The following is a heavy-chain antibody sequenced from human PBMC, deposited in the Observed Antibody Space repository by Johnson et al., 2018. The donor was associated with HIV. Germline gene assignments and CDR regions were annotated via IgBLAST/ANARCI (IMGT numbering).Heavy chain of an antibody. CDR3: ASSRYSRRWYEYSGLDM. D-gene: IGHD6-13*01. V-gene: IGHV3-48*04. CDR2: ISSSGTPK. Sequence: VQLVESGGGLVQPGGSLRLSCVASGYSFDSHAMNWVRQGPGKGLEWVSSISSSGTPKYYADSVKGRFTISRDNGKNSLYLQMNSLRVEDTSLYYCASSRYSRRWYEYSGLDMWGQGPKVTVSS. CDR1: GYSFDSHA. J-gene: IGHJ3*02.